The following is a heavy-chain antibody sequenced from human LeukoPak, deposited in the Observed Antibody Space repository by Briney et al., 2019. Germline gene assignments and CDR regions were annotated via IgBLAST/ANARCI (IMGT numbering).Heavy chain of an antibody. CDR3: ARAQGYGSSNDY. Sequence: PSETLSLTCTVSGGSISSGGYYWSWIRQHPGTGLEWIGYIYYSGSTYYNPSLKSRVTISVDTSKNQFSLKLSSVTAADTAVYYCARAQGYGSSNDYWGQGTLVTVSS. V-gene: IGHV4-31*03. D-gene: IGHD3-10*01. J-gene: IGHJ4*02. CDR2: IYYSGST. CDR1: GGSISSGGYY.